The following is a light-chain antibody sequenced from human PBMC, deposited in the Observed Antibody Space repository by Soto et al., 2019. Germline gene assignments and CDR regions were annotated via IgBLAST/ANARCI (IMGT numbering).Light chain of an antibody. CDR1: NSDVGGYNY. J-gene: IGLJ1*01. V-gene: IGLV2-14*01. CDR2: DVS. Sequence: QSALTQPASVSGSPGQSITISCTGTNSDVGGYNYVSWYQQHPGKAPKLIIYDVSNRPSGVSNRFSGSKSGNTASLTISGLQAEDEADYYCSSYTTSSTLVVFGTGTKLTVL. CDR3: SSYTTSSTLVV.